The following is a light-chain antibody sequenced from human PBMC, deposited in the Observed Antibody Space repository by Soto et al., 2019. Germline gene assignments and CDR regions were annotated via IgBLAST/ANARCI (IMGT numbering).Light chain of an antibody. CDR3: QQYNRYRT. CDR2: KAS. CDR1: QSISNW. V-gene: IGKV1-5*03. J-gene: IGKJ1*01. Sequence: DIQMTQSPSTLSASVGDRVTITCRASQSISNWLAWYQQKPGKAPNLLIYKASSLQSGVPSRFSGSGSGTEFTLTISSLQPDDFATYYCQQYNRYRTFGQGTKVESK.